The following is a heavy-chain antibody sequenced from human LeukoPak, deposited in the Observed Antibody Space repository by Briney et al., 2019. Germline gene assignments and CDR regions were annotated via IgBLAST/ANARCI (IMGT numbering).Heavy chain of an antibody. D-gene: IGHD3-3*01. CDR2: INPSAGST. J-gene: IGHJ4*02. CDR1: GYTFTTHY. CDR3: AAPGASGFVGNFWSGPLDF. V-gene: IGHV1-46*01. Sequence: ASVKVSCRPSGYTFTTHYMHWVRQAPGQGLEWMGIINPSAGSTSYPQKFQGRVPMTRDTSTSTVYMELSSLRSEDTAVYYCAAPGASGFVGNFWSGPLDFWGQGTLVTVSS.